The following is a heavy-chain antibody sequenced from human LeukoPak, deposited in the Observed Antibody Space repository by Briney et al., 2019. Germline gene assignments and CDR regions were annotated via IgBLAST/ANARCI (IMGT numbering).Heavy chain of an antibody. CDR1: GFTFSSYA. CDR2: ISYDGSNK. D-gene: IGHD3-22*01. V-gene: IGHV3-30-3*01. J-gene: IGHJ4*02. Sequence: PGGSLRLSCAASGFTFSSYAMHWVRQAPGKGLEWVAVISYDGSNKYYADSVKGRFTISRDNSKNTLYLQMNSLRAEDTAVYYCARDGDSSGYYRVYFDYWGQGTLVTVSS. CDR3: ARDGDSSGYYRVYFDY.